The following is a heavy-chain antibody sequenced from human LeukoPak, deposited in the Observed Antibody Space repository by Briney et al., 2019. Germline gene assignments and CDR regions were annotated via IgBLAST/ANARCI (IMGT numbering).Heavy chain of an antibody. Sequence: PSETLSLTCTVSGGSISSSSYYWGWIRHPPGKGLEWIGSIYYSGSTYYNPSLKSRVTISVDTSKNQFSLKLSSVTAADTAVYYCARLDSPEGGSSWYYYDSSGRAPPTRHDAFDIWGQGTMVTVSS. J-gene: IGHJ3*02. CDR2: IYYSGST. CDR3: ARLDSPEGGSSWYYYDSSGRAPPTRHDAFDI. D-gene: IGHD3-22*01. CDR1: GGSISSSSYY. V-gene: IGHV4-39*01.